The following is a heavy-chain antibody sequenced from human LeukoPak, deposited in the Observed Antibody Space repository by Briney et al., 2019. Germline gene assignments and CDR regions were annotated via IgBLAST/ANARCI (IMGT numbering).Heavy chain of an antibody. Sequence: SVKVSCKASGGTLSSYAVSWVRQAPGQGLQWMGRIIPILDIGNYAQKFQGRVTITADKSTSTAYMELSSLRSEDTAVYYCARDRLASYYDSSGSQFDSWGQGTLVTVSS. CDR1: GGTLSSYA. CDR3: ARDRLASYYDSSGSQFDS. D-gene: IGHD3-22*01. CDR2: IIPILDIG. J-gene: IGHJ4*02. V-gene: IGHV1-69*04.